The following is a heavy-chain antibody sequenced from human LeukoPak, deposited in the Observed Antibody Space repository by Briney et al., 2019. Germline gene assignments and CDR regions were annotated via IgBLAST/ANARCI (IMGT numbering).Heavy chain of an antibody. CDR1: GYSFTSYD. D-gene: IGHD7-27*01. CDR3: ARETLGIEEPRGWFDP. V-gene: IGHV1-8*01. Sequence: ASVKVSCKASGYSFTSYDINWVRQATGQGLEWMGWMNPNSGNTGYAQKFQGRVTMTRSTSISTAYMELSSLRAEDTAVYYCARETLGIEEPRGWFDPWGQGTLVTVSS. CDR2: MNPNSGNT. J-gene: IGHJ5*02.